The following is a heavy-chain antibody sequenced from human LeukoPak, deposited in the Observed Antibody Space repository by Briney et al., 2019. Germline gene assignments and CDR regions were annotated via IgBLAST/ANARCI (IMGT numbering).Heavy chain of an antibody. CDR3: AKSSDYYGSGSYLVASYFGDYFDY. J-gene: IGHJ4*02. CDR2: ISYDGSNK. V-gene: IGHV3-30*18. Sequence: GGSLRLSSAASGFTFSSYGMHWVRQAPGKGLEWVAVISYDGSNKYYADSVKGRFTISRDNSKNTLYLQMNSLRAEDTAVYYCAKSSDYYGSGSYLVASYFGDYFDYWGQGTLVTVSS. D-gene: IGHD3-10*01. CDR1: GFTFSSYG.